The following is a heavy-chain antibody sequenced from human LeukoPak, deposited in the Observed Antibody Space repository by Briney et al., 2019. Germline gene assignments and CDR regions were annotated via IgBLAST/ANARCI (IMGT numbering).Heavy chain of an antibody. CDR2: IKQDGSEK. D-gene: IGHD1-7*01. CDR1: GFTFSSYW. Sequence: GGSLRLSCAASGFTFSSYWMSWVRQAPGKALEWVANIKQDGSEKYYVDSVKGRFTISRDNAKNSLYLQMNSLRAEDTAVYYCASPGNYYYYYYGMDVWGQGTTVTVSS. CDR3: ASPGNYYYYYYGMDV. V-gene: IGHV3-7*01. J-gene: IGHJ6*02.